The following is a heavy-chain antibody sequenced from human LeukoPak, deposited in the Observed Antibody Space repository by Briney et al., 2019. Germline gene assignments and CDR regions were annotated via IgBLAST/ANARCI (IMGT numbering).Heavy chain of an antibody. CDR2: INHSGST. J-gene: IGHJ4*02. D-gene: IGHD3-10*01. CDR3: ARSGLLWFGGFDY. Sequence: PSETLSLTCAVYGGSFSGYYWSWIRQPPGKGLEWIGEINHSGSTNYNPSLKSRVTISVDTSKNQFSLKLSSVTAADTAVYYCARSGLLWFGGFDYWGQGTLVTVSS. V-gene: IGHV4-34*01. CDR1: GGSFSGYY.